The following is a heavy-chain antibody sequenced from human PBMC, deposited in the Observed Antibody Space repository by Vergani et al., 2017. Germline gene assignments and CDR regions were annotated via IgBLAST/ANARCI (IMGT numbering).Heavy chain of an antibody. D-gene: IGHD3-3*01. CDR2: IRSKAYGGTT. J-gene: IGHJ4*02. CDR1: GFTFGDYA. Sequence: VQLVESGGGLVQPGRSLRLSCTASGFTFGDYAMSWFRQAPGKGLEWVGFIRSKAYGGTTEYAASVKGRFTISRDDSKSIAYLQMNSLKTEDTAVYYCVREFWSGYDQMPTGLVKFDYWGQGTLVTVSS. CDR3: VREFWSGYDQMPTGLVKFDY. V-gene: IGHV3-49*03.